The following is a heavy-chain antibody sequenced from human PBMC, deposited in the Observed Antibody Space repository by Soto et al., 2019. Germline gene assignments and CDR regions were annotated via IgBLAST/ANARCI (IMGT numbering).Heavy chain of an antibody. CDR2: IGDSHSYI. J-gene: IGHJ4*02. Sequence: PGGSLRLSCAASGFSFSSYSMDWVRQAPGKGLEWVSSIGDSHSYIYYADSVKGRFTISRDNAKNSLYLQMDSLRAEDTAVYYCARGGTDPHPDYYGSGSYYSFDKWGQGTLVTVSS. CDR3: ARGGTDPHPDYYGSGSYYSFDK. CDR1: GFSFSSYS. D-gene: IGHD3-10*01. V-gene: IGHV3-21*01.